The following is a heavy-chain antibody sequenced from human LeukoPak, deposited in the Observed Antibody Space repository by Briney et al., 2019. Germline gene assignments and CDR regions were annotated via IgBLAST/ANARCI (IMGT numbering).Heavy chain of an antibody. J-gene: IGHJ3*02. CDR1: GYTFTSYG. D-gene: IGHD1-26*01. V-gene: IGHV1-18*01. CDR3: ARDKWELHPGLPFDI. CDR2: ISAYNGNT. Sequence: GASVKVSCKASGYTFTSYGISWVRQAPGQGLEWMGWISAYNGNTNYAQTLQGRVTMTTDTSTSTAYMELRSLRSDDTAVYYCARDKWELHPGLPFDIWGQGTMVTVSS.